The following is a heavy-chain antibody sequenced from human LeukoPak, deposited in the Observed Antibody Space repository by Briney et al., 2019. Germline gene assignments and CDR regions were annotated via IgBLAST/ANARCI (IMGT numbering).Heavy chain of an antibody. V-gene: IGHV3-7*01. CDR3: VKVAKYYYGSETYYFFEH. Sequence: GGSLRLTCAASGFTFTTYWMSWVRQLPGKGLEWVANINQDRTEKYYVDSVKGRFTISRDNAKNSLDLQMNSLRVEDTGIYYCVKVAKYYYGSETYYFFEHWGQGTPVTASS. CDR2: INQDRTEK. CDR1: GFTFTTYW. J-gene: IGHJ4*02. D-gene: IGHD3-10*01.